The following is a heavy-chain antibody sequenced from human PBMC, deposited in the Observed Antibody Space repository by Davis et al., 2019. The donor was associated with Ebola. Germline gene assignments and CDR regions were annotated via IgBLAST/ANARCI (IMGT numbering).Heavy chain of an antibody. D-gene: IGHD2-21*01. CDR3: ARHVFDFDMAFDY. J-gene: IGHJ4*02. CDR2: IDPSDSYT. Sequence: GESLKISCMGSGYSFTSYWISWVRQMPGKGLEWMGRIDPSDSYTNYSPSFQGHVTISADKSISTAYLQWSSLKASDTAMYYCARHVFDFDMAFDYWGQGTLVTVSS. V-gene: IGHV5-10-1*01. CDR1: GYSFTSYW.